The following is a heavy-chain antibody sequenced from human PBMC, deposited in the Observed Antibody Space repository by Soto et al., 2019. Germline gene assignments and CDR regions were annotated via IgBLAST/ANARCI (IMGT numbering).Heavy chain of an antibody. CDR2: IDWDDDK. Sequence: SGPTLVNPPQTLTLTCTFSGFSLSTCGMSVTWIRQPPGKALEWLARIDWDDDKYYSTSLKTRLTISKDTSKNQVVLTMTNMDPADTATYYCARIRVGVFIIDYWGQGTPVTVSS. D-gene: IGHD3-10*01. V-gene: IGHV2-70*11. J-gene: IGHJ4*02. CDR1: GFSLSTCGMS. CDR3: ARIRVGVFIIDY.